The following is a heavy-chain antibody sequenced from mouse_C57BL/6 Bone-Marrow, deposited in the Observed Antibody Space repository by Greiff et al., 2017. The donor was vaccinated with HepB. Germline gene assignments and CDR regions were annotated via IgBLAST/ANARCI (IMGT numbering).Heavy chain of an antibody. CDR3: AISFPRYYCSLYAMDY. D-gene: IGHD1-1*01. CDR2: IRNKAYGNTT. Sequence: EVKLMESGGGLVQPGGSLSLSCAASGFTFTDYYMSWVRQPPGKALEWLGFIRNKAYGNTTEYSASVKGRFTISKDNSQIILYLQMNALRAEESATYYCAISFPRYYCSLYAMDYWGQGTSVTVSS. V-gene: IGHV7-3*01. J-gene: IGHJ4*01. CDR1: GFTFTDYY.